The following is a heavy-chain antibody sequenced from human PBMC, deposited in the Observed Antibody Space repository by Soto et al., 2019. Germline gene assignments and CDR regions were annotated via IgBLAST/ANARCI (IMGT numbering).Heavy chain of an antibody. D-gene: IGHD2-2*01. CDR1: GYTFTGYY. J-gene: IGHJ3*02. Sequence: EASVKASCKAPGYTFTGYYMHWVRQAPGQGLEWMGWINPNSGGTNYAQKFQGWVTMTRDTSISTAYMELSRLRSDDTAVYYCARNLGYCSSTSCGTNAFDIWGQGTMVTVSS. CDR3: ARNLGYCSSTSCGTNAFDI. V-gene: IGHV1-2*04. CDR2: INPNSGGT.